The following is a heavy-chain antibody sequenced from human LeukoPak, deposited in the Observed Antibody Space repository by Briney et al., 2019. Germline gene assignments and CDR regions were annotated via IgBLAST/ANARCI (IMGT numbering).Heavy chain of an antibody. CDR3: ANGGTYSSGP. J-gene: IGHJ5*02. CDR1: GYTFTTLD. CDR2: INPNSGNT. V-gene: IGHV1-8*03. D-gene: IGHD3-22*01. Sequence: ASVKVSCKASGYTFTTLDINWVRQATGQGLEWMGWINPNSGNTGHAQKFQGRVTITRDTSISTAYMELSSLRSEDTAVYYCANGGTYSSGPWGQGTLVTVSS.